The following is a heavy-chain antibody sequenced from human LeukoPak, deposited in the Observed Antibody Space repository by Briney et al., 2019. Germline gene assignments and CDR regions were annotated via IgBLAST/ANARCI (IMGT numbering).Heavy chain of an antibody. V-gene: IGHV3-33*06. CDR2: IWYDGSNK. J-gene: IGHJ6*03. Sequence: GRSLRLSCAASGFTFSSYGMHWVRQAPGKGLEWVAVIWYDGSNKYYADSVKGRFTISGDNSKNTLYLQMNSLRAEDTAVYYCAKGQGGYYYYMDVWGKGTTVTVSS. CDR1: GFTFSSYG. D-gene: IGHD2-15*01. CDR3: AKGQGGYYYYMDV.